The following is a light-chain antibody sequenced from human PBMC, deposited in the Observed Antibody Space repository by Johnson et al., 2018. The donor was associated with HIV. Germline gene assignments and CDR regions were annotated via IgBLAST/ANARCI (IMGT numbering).Light chain of an antibody. V-gene: IGLV1-51*02. CDR2: ENN. Sequence: QSVLTQPPSVSAAPGQKVTISCSGSSSNIGNNYVSWYQQLAGIAPKLLIYENNKRPSGIPDRFSGSKSGTSAPLVINGHQTGDEADSSFGTWDSSLSGGGVFGTGTKFTVL. J-gene: IGLJ1*01. CDR1: SSNIGNNY. CDR3: GTWDSSLSGGGV.